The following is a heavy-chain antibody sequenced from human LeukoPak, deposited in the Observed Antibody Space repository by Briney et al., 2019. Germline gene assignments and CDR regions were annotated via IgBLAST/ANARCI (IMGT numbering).Heavy chain of an antibody. CDR2: ISGSGGST. CDR3: ATHTVTTSMFDY. J-gene: IGHJ4*02. V-gene: IGHV3-23*01. CDR1: GFSFSSHW. D-gene: IGHD4-17*01. Sequence: PGGSLRLSCAASGFSFSSHWMHWVRQAPGKGLEWVSAISGSGGSTYYADSVKGRFTISRDNSRNTLYLQMNSLRAEDTAVYYCATHTVTTSMFDYWGQGTLVTVSS.